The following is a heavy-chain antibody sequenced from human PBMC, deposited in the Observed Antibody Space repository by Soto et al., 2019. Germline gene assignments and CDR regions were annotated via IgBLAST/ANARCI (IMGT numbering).Heavy chain of an antibody. CDR3: ARDLEDIVVVPAAMQGYYYYGMDV. CDR1: GFTFSSYS. CDR2: ISSSSSTI. D-gene: IGHD2-2*01. J-gene: IGHJ6*02. Sequence: PGGSLRLSCAASGFTFSSYSMNWVRQAPGKGLEWVSYISSSSSTIYYADSVKGRFTISRDNAQNSLYLQMNSLRDEDTAVYYCARDLEDIVVVPAAMQGYYYYGMDVWGQGTTVTVSS. V-gene: IGHV3-48*02.